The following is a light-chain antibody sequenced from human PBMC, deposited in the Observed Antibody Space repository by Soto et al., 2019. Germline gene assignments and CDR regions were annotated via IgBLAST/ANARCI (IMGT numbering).Light chain of an antibody. Sequence: EIVMTQSPSTLSLSLGERATLSCRATQSVSSNLAWYQQRPGQAPRLLLYGASTRATGIPARVSGSGSGTEFTLTISSLQSEDFAVYYCQQYNNWPWTFGQGTKVDIK. V-gene: IGKV3-15*01. CDR3: QQYNNWPWT. J-gene: IGKJ1*01. CDR1: QSVSSN. CDR2: GAS.